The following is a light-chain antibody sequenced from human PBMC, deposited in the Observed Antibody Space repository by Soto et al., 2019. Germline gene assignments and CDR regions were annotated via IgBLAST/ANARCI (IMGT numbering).Light chain of an antibody. V-gene: IGLV2-23*02. Sequence: QSVLTQPASVSGSPGQSITISCTGTSSDVGCYNLVSWYQQHPGKAPKLMIYEVSKRPSGVSNRFSGSKSGNTASLTISGLQAEDEADYYCCSYAGSREVFGGGTQLTVL. J-gene: IGLJ3*02. CDR1: SSDVGCYNL. CDR2: EVS. CDR3: CSYAGSREV.